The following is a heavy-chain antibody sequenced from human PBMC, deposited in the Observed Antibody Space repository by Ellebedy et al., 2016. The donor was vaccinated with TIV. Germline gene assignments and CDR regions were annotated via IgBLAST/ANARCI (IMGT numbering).Heavy chain of an antibody. CDR1: GDSIGSYY. V-gene: IGHV4-59*08. Sequence: MPSETLSLTCSVPGDSIGSYYWSWIRQPPGKGLEWIGYAFYSGDFKYSPSLESRVTIAVDTSKNQFSLELSSDTAGDTTLYYCARAVAGTNRLDLWGPGTLVTVSS. D-gene: IGHD6-19*01. CDR2: AFYSGDF. CDR3: ARAVAGTNRLDL. J-gene: IGHJ5*02.